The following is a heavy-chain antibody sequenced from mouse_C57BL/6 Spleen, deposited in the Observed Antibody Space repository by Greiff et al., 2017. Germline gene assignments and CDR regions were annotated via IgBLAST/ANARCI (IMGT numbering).Heavy chain of an antibody. CDR3: ARKMGYGNYGLYYFDY. D-gene: IGHD2-1*01. Sequence: VKVEESGPGLVAPSQSLSITCTVSGFSLTSYAISWVRQPPGKGLEWLGVIWTGGGTNYNSALKSRLSISKDNSKSQVFLKMNSLQTDDTARYYCARKMGYGNYGLYYFDYWGQGTTLTVSS. J-gene: IGHJ2*01. V-gene: IGHV2-9-1*01. CDR1: GFSLTSYA. CDR2: IWTGGGT.